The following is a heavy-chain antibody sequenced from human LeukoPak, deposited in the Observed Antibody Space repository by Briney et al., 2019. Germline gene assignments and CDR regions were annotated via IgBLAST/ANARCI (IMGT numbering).Heavy chain of an antibody. J-gene: IGHJ3*02. V-gene: IGHV3-21*01. Sequence: GGSLRLSCAASGFTFSSYSMNWVRQAPGKGLEWVSSISSSSSYIYYANSVKGRFTISRDNAKNSLYLQMNSLRAEDTAVYYCARDARSFGELLQDAFGIWGQGTMVTVSS. CDR2: ISSSSSYI. CDR3: ARDARSFGELLQDAFGI. D-gene: IGHD3-10*01. CDR1: GFTFSSYS.